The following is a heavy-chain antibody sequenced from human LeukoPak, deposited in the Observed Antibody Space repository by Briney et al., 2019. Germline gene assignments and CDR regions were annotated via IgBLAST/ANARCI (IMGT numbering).Heavy chain of an antibody. Sequence: PSETLSLTCAVSDYSISSGDYWGWIRQPPGKGLEWIGSVYHSGSTHYSPSLKSRVTISVDTSKNQFSLKLRSVTAADTAVYYCARNDSSGYFDYWDQGTLVTVSS. D-gene: IGHD3-22*01. CDR1: DYSISSGDY. CDR3: ARNDSSGYFDY. J-gene: IGHJ4*02. V-gene: IGHV4-38-2*01. CDR2: VYHSGST.